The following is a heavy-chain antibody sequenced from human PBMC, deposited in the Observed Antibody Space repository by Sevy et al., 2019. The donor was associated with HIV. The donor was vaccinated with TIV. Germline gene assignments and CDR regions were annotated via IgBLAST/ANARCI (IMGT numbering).Heavy chain of an antibody. CDR3: ARDRESSGWFSPLFDH. Sequence: GGSLRLSCAASGFTFSSYSMNWVRQSPGKGLEWVSYISSDSSTIYYADSVKGRITISRDNAKNSLYLQLNTLRAEDTALYYCARDRESSGWFSPLFDHWGQGALVTVSS. V-gene: IGHV3-48*01. D-gene: IGHD6-19*01. CDR2: ISSDSSTI. CDR1: GFTFSSYS. J-gene: IGHJ4*02.